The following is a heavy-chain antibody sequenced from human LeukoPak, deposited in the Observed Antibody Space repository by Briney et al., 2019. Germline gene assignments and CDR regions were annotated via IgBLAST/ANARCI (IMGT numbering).Heavy chain of an antibody. CDR3: VCGPYQLGAFHI. CDR2: ISGSGGST. J-gene: IGHJ3*02. Sequence: PGGSLRLSCAASGFTFSSYAMSWVRQAPGKGLEWVSAISGSGGSTYYADSVKGRFTISRDNSKNTLYLQMNSLRAADTAVYYCVCGPYQLGAFHIWGQGTMVTVSS. CDR1: GFTFSSYA. D-gene: IGHD2-2*01. V-gene: IGHV3-23*01.